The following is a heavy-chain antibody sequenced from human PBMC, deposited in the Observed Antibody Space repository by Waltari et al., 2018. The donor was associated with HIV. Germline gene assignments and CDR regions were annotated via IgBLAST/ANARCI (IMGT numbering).Heavy chain of an antibody. CDR3: ARMILMVYAIGAFDI. CDR1: GFTFSSYW. D-gene: IGHD2-8*01. CDR2: IKQDGSEK. J-gene: IGHJ3*02. V-gene: IGHV3-7*01. Sequence: EVQLEESGGGLVQPGGSLRLSCAVSGFTFSSYWMSWVRQAPGKGLEWVANIKQDGSEKHYVDSEKGRFTISRDNAKKSLYLHMNSLRAEETAVYYCARMILMVYAIGAFDIWGQGTMVTVSS.